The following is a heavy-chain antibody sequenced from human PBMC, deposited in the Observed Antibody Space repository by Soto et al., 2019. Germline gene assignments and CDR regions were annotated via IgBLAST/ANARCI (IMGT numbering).Heavy chain of an antibody. Sequence: EVQLVESGGGLVQPGGSLRLSCAASGFSFSGHWMSWVRQAPGKGLEWMANIKGDESATSYVDSVKGRFIISRDNTKKLLYLHMNSLRVEDTAVYYCACYTYQRALGYWGQGTLVTVSS. J-gene: IGHJ4*02. CDR1: GFSFSGHW. V-gene: IGHV3-7*01. CDR2: IKGDESAT. D-gene: IGHD3-16*01. CDR3: ACYTYQRALGY.